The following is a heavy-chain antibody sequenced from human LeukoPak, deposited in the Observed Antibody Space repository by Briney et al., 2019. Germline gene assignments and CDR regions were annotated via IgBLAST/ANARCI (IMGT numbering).Heavy chain of an antibody. D-gene: IGHD3-10*01. V-gene: IGHV3-20*04. Sequence: PGGSLRLSCAASGFTFDDYGMSWVRQAPGKGLEWVSGINWNGGSTGYADSVKGRFTISRDNAKNSLYLQMNSLRAEDTALYYCARWTASFPQGAFDIWGQGTMVTVSS. CDR3: ARWTASFPQGAFDI. CDR1: GFTFDDYG. J-gene: IGHJ3*02. CDR2: INWNGGST.